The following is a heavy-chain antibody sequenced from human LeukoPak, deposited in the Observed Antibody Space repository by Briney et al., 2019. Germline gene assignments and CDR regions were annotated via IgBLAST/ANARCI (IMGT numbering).Heavy chain of an antibody. CDR3: AKRPYYYDSSGYYSFDY. CDR1: GFTVSSNY. V-gene: IGHV3-66*04. Sequence: GGSLRLSCAASGFTVSSNYMSWVRQAPGKGLEWVSVIYSGGSTYYADSVKGRFTISRDNSKNTLYLQMNSLRAEDTAVYYCAKRPYYYDSSGYYSFDYWGQGTLVTVSS. D-gene: IGHD3-22*01. J-gene: IGHJ4*02. CDR2: IYSGGST.